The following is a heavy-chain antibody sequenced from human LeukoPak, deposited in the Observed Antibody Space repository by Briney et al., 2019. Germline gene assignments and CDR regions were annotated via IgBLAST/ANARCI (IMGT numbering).Heavy chain of an antibody. CDR2: IYHSGST. V-gene: IGHV4-30-2*01. J-gene: IGHJ6*03. CDR1: GGSISSGGYY. CDR3: ARWNSNYYYYMDV. D-gene: IGHD1-1*01. Sequence: PSETLSLTCTVSGGSISSGGYYWSWIRQPPGKGLEWIGYIYHSGSTYYNPSLKSRVTISVDRSKNQFSLKLSSVTAADTAVYYCARWNSNYYYYMDVWGKGTTVTVSS.